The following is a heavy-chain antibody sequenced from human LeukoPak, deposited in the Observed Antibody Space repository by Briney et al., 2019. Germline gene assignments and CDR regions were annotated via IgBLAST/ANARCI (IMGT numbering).Heavy chain of an antibody. CDR2: ISGSGGST. D-gene: IGHD3-22*01. CDR1: GFTFSSYA. Sequence: PGGSLRLSCAASGFTFSSYAMSWVRQAPGKGLEWVSAISGSGGSTYYADSVKGRFTISRDNSKNTLYLQMNSLRAEDTAVYYCAKDLWYDSSGSYYYYGMDVWGQGTTVTVSS. CDR3: AKDLWYDSSGSYYYYGMDV. V-gene: IGHV3-23*01. J-gene: IGHJ6*02.